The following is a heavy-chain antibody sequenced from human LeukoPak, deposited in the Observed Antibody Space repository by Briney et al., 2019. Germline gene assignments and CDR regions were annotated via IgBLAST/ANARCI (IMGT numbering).Heavy chain of an antibody. J-gene: IGHJ1*01. CDR2: ISGSGGST. CDR1: GFTFSSYA. V-gene: IGHV3-23*01. D-gene: IGHD2-15*01. Sequence: PGGSLRLSCAASGFTFSSYAMSWVRQAPGKGLEWVSGISGSGGSTYYADSAKGRFTISRDNSKNTLYLQMNSLRAEDTAVYYCAKNSVDCSGGSCYSGYFQHWGQGTLVTVSS. CDR3: AKNSVDCSGGSCYSGYFQH.